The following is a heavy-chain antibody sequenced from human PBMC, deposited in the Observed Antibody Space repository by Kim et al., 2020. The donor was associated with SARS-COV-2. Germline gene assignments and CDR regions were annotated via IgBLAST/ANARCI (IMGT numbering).Heavy chain of an antibody. J-gene: IGHJ5*02. CDR2: ISSNGGST. CDR1: GFTFSSYA. Sequence: GGSLRLSCAASGFTFSSYAMHWVRQAPGKGLEYVSAISSNGGSTYYANSVKGRFTISRDNSKNTLYLQMGSLRAEDMAVYYCARVMSGCGSFDWFDPLG. D-gene: IGHD6-19*01. CDR3: ARVMSGCGSFDWFDP. V-gene: IGHV3-64*01.